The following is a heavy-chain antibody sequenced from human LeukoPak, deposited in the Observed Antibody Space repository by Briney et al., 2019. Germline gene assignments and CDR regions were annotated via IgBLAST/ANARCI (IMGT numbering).Heavy chain of an antibody. J-gene: IGHJ4*02. V-gene: IGHV4-39*07. Sequence: SETLSLTCTVSGDSITSSSYYWGWIRQPPGKGLEWLGTIYYRGTTYYNPSLKSRVTISVDTSKNQFSLKLSSVTAADTAVYYCARGSSSSGGDYWGQGTLVTVSS. CDR3: ARGSSSSGGDY. CDR2: IYYRGTT. CDR1: GDSITSSSYY. D-gene: IGHD6-6*01.